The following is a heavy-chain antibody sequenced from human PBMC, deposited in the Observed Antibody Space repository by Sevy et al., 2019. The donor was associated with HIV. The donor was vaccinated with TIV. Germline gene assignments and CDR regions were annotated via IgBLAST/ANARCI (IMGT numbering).Heavy chain of an antibody. CDR2: LYSGSKT. V-gene: IGHV3-53*01. D-gene: IGHD2-2*02. CDR3: ARDKNTFYYGMDV. Sequence: GGSLRLSCAASGFPVGSSYMNWVRQAPGKGLEWVSVLYSGSKTDYADSVKGRFTISRDNSKNTLYLQMNSLRAEDTAVYYCARDKNTFYYGMDVWGQGTTVTVSS. J-gene: IGHJ6*02. CDR1: GFPVGSSY.